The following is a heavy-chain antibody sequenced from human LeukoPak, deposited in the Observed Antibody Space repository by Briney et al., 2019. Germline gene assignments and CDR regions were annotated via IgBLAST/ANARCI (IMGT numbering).Heavy chain of an antibody. CDR2: VNPKLGGT. CDR3: ARGSSSSGYYYYYMDV. J-gene: IGHJ6*03. V-gene: IGHV1-2*02. D-gene: IGHD6-6*01. CDR1: GYSFTDYW. Sequence: GASVKVSCKTSGYSFTDYWVHWVRQAPGQGLEWVGWVNPKLGGTDYAQKFQGRVTMTRDTSISTVYMELSRLNSDDTAIYYCARGSSSSGYYYYYMDVWGKGTTVTVSS.